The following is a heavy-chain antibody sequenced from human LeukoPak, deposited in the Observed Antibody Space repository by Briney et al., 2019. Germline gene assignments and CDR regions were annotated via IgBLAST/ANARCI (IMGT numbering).Heavy chain of an antibody. V-gene: IGHV3-64D*09. CDR1: GFTFSSYS. J-gene: IGHJ4*02. D-gene: IGHD3-22*01. CDR2: ISSNGGST. Sequence: GGSLRLSCAASGFTFSSYSMNWVRQAPGKGLEYVSAISSNGGSTYYADSVKGRFTISRDNSKNTLYLQMSSLRAEDTAVYYCVKDFYDSSGREDYWGQGTLVTVSS. CDR3: VKDFYDSSGREDY.